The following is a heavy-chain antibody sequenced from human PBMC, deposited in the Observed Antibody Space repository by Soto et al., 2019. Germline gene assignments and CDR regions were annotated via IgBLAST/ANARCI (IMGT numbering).Heavy chain of an antibody. CDR2: ISSDSSYT. D-gene: IGHD1-1*01. CDR3: ARDWTESGMDV. CDR1: GFMFSSYW. V-gene: IGHV3-21*01. J-gene: IGHJ6*02. Sequence: GGSLRLSCAASGFMFSSYWMSWVRQAPGKGLEWVSSISSDSSYTYYADSLKGRVTISRDNAKNSLYLLMNNLRAEDAAVYYCARDWTESGMDVWGQGTTVTVSS.